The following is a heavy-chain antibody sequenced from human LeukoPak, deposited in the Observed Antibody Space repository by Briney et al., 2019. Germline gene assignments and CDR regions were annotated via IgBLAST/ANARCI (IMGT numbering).Heavy chain of an antibody. J-gene: IGHJ2*01. D-gene: IGHD5-18*01. Sequence: GESLKISCKVSGYSFTSYWIGWVRQMPGKGLEWMGIIYPGDSDTRYSPSFQGQVTISADKSISTAYLQWSSLKASDTAMYYCARRVAYSYGLVWYFDLWGRGTLVTVSS. CDR2: IYPGDSDT. CDR1: GYSFTSYW. CDR3: ARRVAYSYGLVWYFDL. V-gene: IGHV5-51*01.